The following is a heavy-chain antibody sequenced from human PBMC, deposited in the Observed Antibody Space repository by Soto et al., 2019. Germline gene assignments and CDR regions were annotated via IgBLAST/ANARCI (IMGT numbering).Heavy chain of an antibody. Sequence: GASVKVSCKASGYTFTSYGISWVRQAPGQGLEWMGWISAYNGNTNYAQKLQGRVTMTTDTSTSTAYMELSSLRSEDTAVYYCARGEGGHDYRHSPYSTHVRGKGTTVTVSS. CDR2: ISAYNGNT. CDR1: GYTFTSYG. D-gene: IGHD4-17*01. J-gene: IGHJ6*03. CDR3: ARGEGGHDYRHSPYSTHV. V-gene: IGHV1-18*01.